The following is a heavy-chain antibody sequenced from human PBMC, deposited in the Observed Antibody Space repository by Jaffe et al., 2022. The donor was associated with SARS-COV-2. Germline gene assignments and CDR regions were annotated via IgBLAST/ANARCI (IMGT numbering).Heavy chain of an antibody. CDR3: AKVTTLSYSSRGYYYYGMDV. J-gene: IGHJ6*02. D-gene: IGHD6-13*01. Sequence: EVQLLESGGGLVQPGGSLRLSCAASGFTFSSYAMSWVRQAPGKGLEWVSAISGSGGSTYYADSVKGRFTISRDNSKNTLYLQMNSLRAEDTAVYYCAKVTTLSYSSRGYYYYGMDVWGQGTTVTVSS. V-gene: IGHV3-23*01. CDR2: ISGSGGST. CDR1: GFTFSSYA.